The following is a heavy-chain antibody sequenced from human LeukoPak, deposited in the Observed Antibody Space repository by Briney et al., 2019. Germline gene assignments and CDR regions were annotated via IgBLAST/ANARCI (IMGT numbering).Heavy chain of an antibody. CDR1: GYTFTSYY. CDR2: INPSGGST. CDR3: AREVEGDSSGYYLFDY. Sequence: GASAKVSCKASGYTFTSYYMHWVRQAPGQGLEWMGIINPSGGSTSYAQKFQGRVTMTRDMSTSAVYMELSSLRSEDTAVYYCAREVEGDSSGYYLFDYWGQGTLVTVSS. V-gene: IGHV1-46*01. D-gene: IGHD3-22*01. J-gene: IGHJ4*02.